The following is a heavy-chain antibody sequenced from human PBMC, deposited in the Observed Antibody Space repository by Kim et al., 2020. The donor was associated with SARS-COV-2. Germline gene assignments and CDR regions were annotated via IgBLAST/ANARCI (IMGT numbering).Heavy chain of an antibody. D-gene: IGHD2-8*01. V-gene: IGHV5-51*01. Sequence: RYSPSFQGQATISADKAISTAYLQWSSLKASDTAMYYCACVCSNDAFDIWGQGTMVTVSS. CDR3: ACVCSNDAFDI. J-gene: IGHJ3*02.